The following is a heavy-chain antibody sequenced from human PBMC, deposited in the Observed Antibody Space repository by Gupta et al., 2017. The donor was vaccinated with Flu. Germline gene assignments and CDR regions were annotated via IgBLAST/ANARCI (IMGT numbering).Heavy chain of an antibody. CDR1: GYHFSRSG. D-gene: IGHD2-8*01. V-gene: IGHV3-33*01. J-gene: IGHJ4*02. CDR2: ILLDGSQR. Sequence: QPLLVESGGGVVPPGGSVPLFCTGSGYHFSRSGMASVRQAPGKGLEWVAVILLDGSQRFYADAVKGRFTGSKDNSMNTLYLELNSLTAGDSGVYYCARDLLHLNGAIDYWGRGTQVTVAS. CDR3: ARDLLHLNGAIDY.